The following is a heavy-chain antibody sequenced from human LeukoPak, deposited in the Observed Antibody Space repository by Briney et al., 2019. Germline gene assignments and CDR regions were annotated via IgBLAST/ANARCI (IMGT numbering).Heavy chain of an antibody. CDR3: ARGHLGYGLKYYGMDV. Sequence: PSETLSLTCAVYGGSFSGYYWSWIRQPPGKGLEWIGEINHSGSTNYNPSLKSRVTISVDTSKNQFSLKLSSVTAADTAVYYCARGHLGYGLKYYGMDVWGQGTTVTVSS. CDR2: INHSGST. J-gene: IGHJ6*02. V-gene: IGHV4-34*01. CDR1: GGSFSGYY. D-gene: IGHD5-18*01.